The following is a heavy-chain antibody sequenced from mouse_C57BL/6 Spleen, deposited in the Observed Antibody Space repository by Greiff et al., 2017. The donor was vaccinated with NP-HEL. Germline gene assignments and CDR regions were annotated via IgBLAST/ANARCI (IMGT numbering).Heavy chain of an antibody. J-gene: IGHJ2*01. CDR2: IYPGDGDT. V-gene: IGHV1-82*01. CDR1: GYAFSSSW. CDR3: ARDEILRSPHYFDY. Sequence: QVQLQQSGPELVKPGASVKISCKASGYAFSSSWMNWVKQRPGKGLEWIGRIYPGDGDTNYNGKFKGKATLTADKSSSTAYMQLSSLTSEDSAVYFCARDEILRSPHYFDYWGQGTTLTVSS. D-gene: IGHD1-1*01.